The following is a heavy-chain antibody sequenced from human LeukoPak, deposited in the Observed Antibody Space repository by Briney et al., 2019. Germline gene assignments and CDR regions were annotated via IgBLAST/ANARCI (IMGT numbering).Heavy chain of an antibody. D-gene: IGHD3-9*01. V-gene: IGHV3-21*01. Sequence: PGGSLRLSCAASGFTFSSYSMNWVRQAPGKGLEWVSSISSSSSYIYYADSVKGRFTISRDNAKNSLYLQMNSLRAEDTAVYYCARDDFDRDAFDIWGQGTMVTVSS. CDR2: ISSSSSYI. J-gene: IGHJ3*02. CDR1: GFTFSSYS. CDR3: ARDDFDRDAFDI.